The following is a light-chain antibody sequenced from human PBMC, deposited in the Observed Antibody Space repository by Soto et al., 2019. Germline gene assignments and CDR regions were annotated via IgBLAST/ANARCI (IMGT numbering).Light chain of an antibody. V-gene: IGLV1-44*01. Sequence: QLVLTQPPSASGTPGQRVTISCSGSSSNIGSNTVNWYQQLPGTAPKLLIYSNNQRPSGVPDRFSGSKSDTSASLPISGLQSEDEADYYCATGNDTLNGGVFGEGSKLPVL. CDR2: SNN. CDR1: SSNIGSNT. CDR3: ATGNDTLNGGV. J-gene: IGLJ3*02.